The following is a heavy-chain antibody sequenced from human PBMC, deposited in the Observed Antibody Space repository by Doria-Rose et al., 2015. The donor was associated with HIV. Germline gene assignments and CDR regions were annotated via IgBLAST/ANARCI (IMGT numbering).Heavy chain of an antibody. D-gene: IGHD6-13*01. J-gene: IGHJ4*02. CDR1: GFTFSAYD. CDR3: AKVGSKSFPYFDF. Sequence: QVQLVQSGGGVVQPGKSLRLSCAASGFTFSAYDMHWVRQAPGKGLEWVAVISFDGSHKYYADSVRGRFTISRDNSKNTLFLHMNSLGAEDTSVYYCAKVGSKSFPYFDFWGRGTLVTVSS. CDR2: ISFDGSHK. V-gene: IGHV3-30*18.